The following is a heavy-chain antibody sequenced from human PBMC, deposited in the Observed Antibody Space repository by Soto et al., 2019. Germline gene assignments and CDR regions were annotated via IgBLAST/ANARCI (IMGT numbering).Heavy chain of an antibody. J-gene: IGHJ4*02. CDR2: IFHSGST. CDR3: ARVYSGSYSDS. D-gene: IGHD1-26*01. V-gene: IGHV4-4*02. CDR1: GGSISSNNW. Sequence: PSETLSLTCAVSGGSISSNNWWSWVRQPPGKGLEWIGEIFHSGSTYYSPSLKSRVTISVDKSKKYFSLNLTSVTAADTAVYYCARVYSGSYSDSWGQGTLVT.